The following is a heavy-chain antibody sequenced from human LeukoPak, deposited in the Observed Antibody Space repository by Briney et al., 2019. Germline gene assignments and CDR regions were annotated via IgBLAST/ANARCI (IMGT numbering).Heavy chain of an antibody. CDR2: IHSSGNT. CDR1: GGSISSYY. V-gene: IGHV4-4*07. J-gene: IGHJ6*03. Sequence: PSETLSLTCTVSGGSISSYYWSWIRIRQPAGKGLEWIGRIHSSGNTNYNPSLKGRVAMSVDTSKNQFSLSLTSVTAADTAVYYCARASLGEYYYYYMDVWGKGTTVTVSS. CDR3: ARASLGEYYYYYMDV. D-gene: IGHD3-10*01.